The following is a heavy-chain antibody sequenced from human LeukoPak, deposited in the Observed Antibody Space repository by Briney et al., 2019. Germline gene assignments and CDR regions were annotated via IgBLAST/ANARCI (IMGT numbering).Heavy chain of an antibody. CDR3: ALLTGYSSSWYEYYFDY. Sequence: PSETLSLTCTVSGGSISSSSYYWGWIRQPPGKGLEWIGSIYYSGSTHYNPALKSRVTISVDTSKNQFSLKLSSVTAADTAVYYCALLTGYSSSWYEYYFDYWGQGTLVTVSS. V-gene: IGHV4-39*01. CDR1: GGSISSSSYY. D-gene: IGHD6-13*01. CDR2: IYYSGST. J-gene: IGHJ4*02.